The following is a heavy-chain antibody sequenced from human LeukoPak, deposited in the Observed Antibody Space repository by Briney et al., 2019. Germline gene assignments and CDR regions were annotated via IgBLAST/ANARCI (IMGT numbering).Heavy chain of an antibody. D-gene: IGHD6-6*01. V-gene: IGHV1-2*02. J-gene: IGHJ4*02. CDR3: AILDSSSSGYFDY. Sequence: GASVKVSCKASGYTFTGYYMHWVRQAPGQGLEWMGWINPNSGGTNYAQKFQGRVTMTRDTSISTAYMELSRLRSDDTAVYYCAILDSSSSGYFDYWGQGTLVTVSS. CDR2: INPNSGGT. CDR1: GYTFTGYY.